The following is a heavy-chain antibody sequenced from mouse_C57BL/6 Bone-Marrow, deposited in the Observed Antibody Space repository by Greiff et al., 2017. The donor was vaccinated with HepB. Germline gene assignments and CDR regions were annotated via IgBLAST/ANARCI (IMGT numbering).Heavy chain of an antibody. Sequence: QVQLQQSGAELVMPGASVKLSCKASGYTFTSYWMHWVKQRPGQGLEWIGEIDPSDSYTNYNQKFKGKSTLTVDKSSSTACMQLSSLTSEDSAVYYCARDSNYVWFAYWGQGTLVTVSA. D-gene: IGHD2-5*01. CDR3: ARDSNYVWFAY. CDR2: IDPSDSYT. J-gene: IGHJ3*01. V-gene: IGHV1-69*01. CDR1: GYTFTSYW.